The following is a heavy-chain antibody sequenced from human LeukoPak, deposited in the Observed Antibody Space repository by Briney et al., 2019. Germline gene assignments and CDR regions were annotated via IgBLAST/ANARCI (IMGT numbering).Heavy chain of an antibody. J-gene: IGHJ4*02. V-gene: IGHV3-7*01. CDR3: ARLRWACTNGACYTGFEY. CDR1: GFTFSNYW. D-gene: IGHD2-8*01. CDR2: IRQDGGEK. Sequence: HTGGSLRLSCAASGFTFSNYWMSWVRQAPDKGLEWVANIRQDGGEKYLVDSVKGRFTISRGNAENSLYLVMSSLRVEDTALYYCARLRWACTNGACYTGFEYWGQGTLVTVSS.